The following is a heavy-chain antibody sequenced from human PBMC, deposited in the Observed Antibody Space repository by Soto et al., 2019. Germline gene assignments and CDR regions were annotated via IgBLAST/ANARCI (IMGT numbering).Heavy chain of an antibody. D-gene: IGHD4-17*01. CDR2: IYHSGST. V-gene: IGHV4-30-2*01. CDR3: ARGMTTVTTFDY. J-gene: IGHJ4*02. Sequence: SETLSLTCAGSSGSISSGGYSWSWIRQPPGKGLEWIGYIYHSGSTYYNPSLKSRVTISVDRSKNQVSLKLSSVTAADTAVYYCARGMTTVTTFDYWGQGTLVTVSS. CDR1: SGSISSGGYS.